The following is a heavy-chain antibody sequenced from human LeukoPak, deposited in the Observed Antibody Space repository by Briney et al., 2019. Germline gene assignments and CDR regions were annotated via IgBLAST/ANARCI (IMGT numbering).Heavy chain of an antibody. D-gene: IGHD6-6*01. CDR1: GFTFSTFA. V-gene: IGHV3-7*01. Sequence: PGGSLRLSYAASGFTFSTFAMIWVRQAPGKGLEWVANVNQGGTEKFYVDSVKGRFTISRDNAENSLYLQMNSLRAEDTAVYYCARSYSSSSRYMDVWGKGTTVTVSS. CDR3: ARSYSSSSRYMDV. CDR2: VNQGGTEK. J-gene: IGHJ6*03.